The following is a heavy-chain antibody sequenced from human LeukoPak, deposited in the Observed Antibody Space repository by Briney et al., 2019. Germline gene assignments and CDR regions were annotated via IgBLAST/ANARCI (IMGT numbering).Heavy chain of an antibody. CDR2: IRYDGSNE. V-gene: IGHV3-30*02. Sequence: GGSLRLSCAASGFTFSSYGLHWVRQAPGKGLEWVAFIRYDGSNEYYADSVKGRFTISRDNAQNSLYLQMNSLRAEDTAVYYCARGSSGSYFQFIDYWGQGTLVTVSS. CDR3: ARGSSGSYFQFIDY. CDR1: GFTFSSYG. D-gene: IGHD1-26*01. J-gene: IGHJ4*02.